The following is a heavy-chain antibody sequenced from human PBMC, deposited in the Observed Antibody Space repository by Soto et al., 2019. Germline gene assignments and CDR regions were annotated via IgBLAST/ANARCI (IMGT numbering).Heavy chain of an antibody. Sequence: ASVKVSCKASGYTFTIYGINWVRQAPGQRLEWMGWINAGNGNTKYSQKFQGRVTITRDTSASTAYMELSSLRSEDTAVYYCARDLGGWPDYWGQGTLVTVSS. CDR1: GYTFTIYG. CDR2: INAGNGNT. D-gene: IGHD2-15*01. J-gene: IGHJ4*02. V-gene: IGHV1-3*01. CDR3: ARDLGGWPDY.